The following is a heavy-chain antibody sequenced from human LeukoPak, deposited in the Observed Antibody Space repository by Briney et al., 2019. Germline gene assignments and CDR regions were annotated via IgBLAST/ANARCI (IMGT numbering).Heavy chain of an antibody. V-gene: IGHV4-30-2*01. J-gene: IGHJ6*02. CDR1: GGSISSGGYS. Sequence: PSETLSLTCAVSGGSISSGGYSWSWIRQPPGTGLEWIGYIYHSGSTYYNPSLKSRVTISVDRSKNQFSLKLSSVTAADTAVYYCARGSNYYYGMDVWGQGTTVTVSS. CDR2: IYHSGST. CDR3: ARGSNYYYGMDV. D-gene: IGHD3-10*01.